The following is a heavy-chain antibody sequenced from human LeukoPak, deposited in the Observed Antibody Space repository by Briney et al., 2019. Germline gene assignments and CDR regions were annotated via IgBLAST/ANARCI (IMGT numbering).Heavy chain of an antibody. CDR2: IHPDGNEK. CDR3: ARGDDFSGDY. J-gene: IGHJ4*02. CDR1: GFTFSTYW. V-gene: IGHV3-7*04. Sequence: GGSLRLSCTASGFTFSTYWMGWVRQAPGKGLDWVANIHPDGNEKYHVDSVKGRFTISRDNAKNSLYLQMNSLRVEDTAVYYCARGDDFSGDYWGQGTLVTVSS. D-gene: IGHD2-21*02.